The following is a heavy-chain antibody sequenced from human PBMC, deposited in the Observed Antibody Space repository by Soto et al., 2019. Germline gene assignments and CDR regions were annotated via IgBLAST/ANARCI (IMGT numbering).Heavy chain of an antibody. Sequence: EVQLLESGGGSVQPGGSLRLSCDASGFNFYDYHIGWVRQAPGKGLERVSAISGGGTTYYADSLKGSFTVSRDNSKRTVVLHLTRLTVEDTALYFCAEYWAQLALDGLDYWGEGALVTFAS. CDR1: GFNFYDYH. J-gene: IGHJ4*02. CDR3: AEYWAQLALDGLDY. D-gene: IGHD1-1*01. V-gene: IGHV3-23*01. CDR2: ISGGGTT.